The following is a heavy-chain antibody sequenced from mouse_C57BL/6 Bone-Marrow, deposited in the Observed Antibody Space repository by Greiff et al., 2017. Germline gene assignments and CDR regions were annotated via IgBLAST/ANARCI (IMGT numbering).Heavy chain of an antibody. CDR2: IDPSDSYT. J-gene: IGHJ1*03. D-gene: IGHD2-4*01. Sequence: QVQLQQSGAELVKPGASVKLSCKASGYTFTSYWMQWVKQRPGQGLEWIGEIDPSDSYTNYNQKFKGKATLTVDTSSSTAYMQLSSLTSADSAVYYCARWELRYWYFDVWGTGTTVTVSS. CDR1: GYTFTSYW. V-gene: IGHV1-50*01. CDR3: ARWELRYWYFDV.